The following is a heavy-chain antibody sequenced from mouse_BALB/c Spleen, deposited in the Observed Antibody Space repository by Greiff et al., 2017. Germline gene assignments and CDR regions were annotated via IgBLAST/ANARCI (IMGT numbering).Heavy chain of an antibody. J-gene: IGHJ3*01. Sequence: VQLQQSGAELAKPGASVKMSCKASGYTFTSYWMHWVKQRPGQGLEWIGYINPSTGYTEYNQKFKDKATLTADKSSSTAYMQLSSLTSEDSAVYYCARSPRPFAYWGQGTLVTVSA. V-gene: IGHV1-7*01. CDR2: INPSTGYT. CDR1: GYTFTSYW. CDR3: ARSPRPFAY.